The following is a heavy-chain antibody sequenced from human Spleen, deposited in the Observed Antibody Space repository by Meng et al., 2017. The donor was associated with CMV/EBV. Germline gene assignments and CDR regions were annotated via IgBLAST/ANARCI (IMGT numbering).Heavy chain of an antibody. V-gene: IGHV3-74*01. Sequence: GESLKISCAASGFIVSSNEMTRVRQAPGKGLVWVSRINGDGRSTNYGDSVKGRFTISRDNAKNTLYLQMNSLRAEDTAVYYCARTGYCRDTNCYYFGASSGVDVWGQGTTVTVSS. CDR3: ARTGYCRDTNCYYFGASSGVDV. CDR2: INGDGRST. CDR1: GFIVSSNE. D-gene: IGHD2-21*01. J-gene: IGHJ6*02.